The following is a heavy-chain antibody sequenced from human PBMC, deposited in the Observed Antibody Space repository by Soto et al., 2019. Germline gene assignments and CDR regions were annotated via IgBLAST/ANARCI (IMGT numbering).Heavy chain of an antibody. Sequence: EVQLVESGGGLVKPGGSLRLSCAASGFTFNNAWMSWVRQAPGKGLEWVGRIKSKTDGGTSDYAAPVKGRFTISRDDSESTLYLQMNRLKSEDIAVYYCTTVGATHDGAFDYWCQGALVTVSS. CDR1: GFTFNNAW. V-gene: IGHV3-15*01. D-gene: IGHD2-8*01. CDR2: IKSKTDGGTS. J-gene: IGHJ4*02. CDR3: TTVGATHDGAFDY.